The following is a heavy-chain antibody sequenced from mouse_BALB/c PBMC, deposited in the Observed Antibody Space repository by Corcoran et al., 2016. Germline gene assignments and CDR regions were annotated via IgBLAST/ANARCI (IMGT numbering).Heavy chain of an antibody. V-gene: IGHV9-3-1*01. D-gene: IGHD1-1*01. Sequence: QIQLAQTGPELKKPGGTVEGFCKASGYTFTNYGMNWVKQAPGKGLKGMGWINTYTGEPTYADDFKGRFAFSLETSASTAYLQINNLKNEDTATYFCARTTTVVAWYSDVWGAGTTVTVSS. CDR2: INTYTGEP. CDR3: ARTTTVVAWYSDV. J-gene: IGHJ1*01. CDR1: GYTFTNYG.